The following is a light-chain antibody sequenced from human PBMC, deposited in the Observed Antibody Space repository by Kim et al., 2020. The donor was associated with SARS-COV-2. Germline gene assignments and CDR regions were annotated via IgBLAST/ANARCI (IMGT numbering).Light chain of an antibody. J-gene: IGLJ2*01. CDR2: GKN. V-gene: IGLV3-19*01. CDR3: NSRDSSGNHLV. Sequence: SSELTQDPAVSVALGQTVRITCQGDSRRSYYASWYQQKPGQAPVLVIYGKNNRPSGIPDRFSGSSSGNTASLTITGAHAEDEADYYCNSRDSSGNHLVFG. CDR1: SRRSYY.